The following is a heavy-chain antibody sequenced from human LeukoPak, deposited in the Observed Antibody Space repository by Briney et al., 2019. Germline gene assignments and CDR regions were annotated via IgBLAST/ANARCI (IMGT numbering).Heavy chain of an antibody. CDR1: GFTFSSYA. J-gene: IGHJ4*02. Sequence: GGSLRLSCAASGFTFSSYAMTWVRQTPGKGLEWVSTISDSGDRTYYADSVKGRFTISRDNAKKSLYLQMSSLRAEDTAVYYCARDLTGLPGWGQGTLVTVSS. V-gene: IGHV3-23*01. CDR3: ARDLTGLPG. D-gene: IGHD7-27*01. CDR2: ISDSGDRT.